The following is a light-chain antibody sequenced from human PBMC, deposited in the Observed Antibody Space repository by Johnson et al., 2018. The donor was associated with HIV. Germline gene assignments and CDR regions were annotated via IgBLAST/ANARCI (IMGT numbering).Light chain of an antibody. V-gene: IGLV1-51*01. CDR2: DNN. J-gene: IGLJ1*01. Sequence: QSVLTQPPSVSAAPGQKVTISCSGSSSNIGNNYVSWYQQLPGTAPKLLIYDNNKRPSGIPDRFSGSKSGTSATLGITGLQAGDEADYYCGTWAGTLSGVVGTGTKVTVL. CDR3: GTWAGTLSGV. CDR1: SSNIGNNY.